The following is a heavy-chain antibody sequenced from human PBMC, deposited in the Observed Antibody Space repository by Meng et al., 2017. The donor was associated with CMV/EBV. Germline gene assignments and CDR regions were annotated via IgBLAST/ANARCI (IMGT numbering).Heavy chain of an antibody. J-gene: IGHJ6*02. V-gene: IGHV1-8*01. Sequence: ASAQVSCKASGYTFTTYDINWVRQATGQGLEWMGWMNPNSGNTGYAQKFQGRVTMTRVTSISTAYMELSSLTSDDTAVYYCARTRIEVEPDGTKIRYYNYGMDVWGQGTTVTVSS. CDR2: MNPNSGNT. D-gene: IGHD2-15*01. CDR3: ARTRIEVEPDGTKIRYYNYGMDV. CDR1: GYTFTTYD.